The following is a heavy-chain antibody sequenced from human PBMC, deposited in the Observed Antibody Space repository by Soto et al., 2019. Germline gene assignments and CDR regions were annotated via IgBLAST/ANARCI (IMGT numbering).Heavy chain of an antibody. V-gene: IGHV3-21*01. CDR3: ASNPPSYSSLLHPYYYYGMDV. J-gene: IGHJ6*02. CDR2: IRSSSSYI. CDR1: GFTFSSYG. D-gene: IGHD6-6*01. Sequence: PGGSLRLSCAASGFTFSSYGMNWVRQAPGKGLEWVSSIRSSSSYIYYADSVKGRFTISRDNGKNSLYLQMNSLRAEDTAVYYCASNPPSYSSLLHPYYYYGMDVWGQGTTVTVSS.